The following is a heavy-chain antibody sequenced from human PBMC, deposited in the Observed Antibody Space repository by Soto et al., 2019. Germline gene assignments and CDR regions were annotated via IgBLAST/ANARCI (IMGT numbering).Heavy chain of an antibody. CDR1: GGSISSSGY. J-gene: IGHJ4*02. CDR2: IYYSGST. Sequence: QVQLQESGPGLVKPSQTLSLTCTVSGGSISSSGYWSWIRQHPGKGLEWIGYIYYSGSTYYNPSLKSRVTISVDTSKNQFSLTLRSVTASDTAVYYCARAPGDYFDYWGQGTLVTVSS. CDR3: ARAPGDYFDY. V-gene: IGHV4-31*03.